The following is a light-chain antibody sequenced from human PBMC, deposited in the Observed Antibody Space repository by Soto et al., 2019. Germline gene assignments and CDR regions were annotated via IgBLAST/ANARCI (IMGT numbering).Light chain of an antibody. CDR3: KQLNSLPLT. J-gene: IGKJ4*01. CDR2: ASS. V-gene: IGKV1-9*01. Sequence: TQLTQSPSALSRYVGDTVTITCPASQGISIYLAWYQQKPGKAPKLLIYASSSLQDGAPSRFSGSRSGTDFTLTISSLQPEDFATYFCKQLNSLPLTFGGGTKVDIK. CDR1: QGISIY.